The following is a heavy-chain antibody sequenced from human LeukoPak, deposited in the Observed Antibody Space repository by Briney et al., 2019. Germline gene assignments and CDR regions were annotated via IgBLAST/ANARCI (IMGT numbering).Heavy chain of an antibody. CDR2: IYYSGST. J-gene: IGHJ5*02. CDR1: GGSISSGGYY. D-gene: IGHD3-3*01. Sequence: SQTLSLTCTVSGGSISSGGYYWSWIRQHPGKGLEWIGYIYYSGSTYYNPSLKSRVTISVDKSKNQFSLKLSSVTAADTAVYYCARGTDFWSDNTPSYNWFDPWGQGTLVTVSS. CDR3: ARGTDFWSDNTPSYNWFDP. V-gene: IGHV4-31*03.